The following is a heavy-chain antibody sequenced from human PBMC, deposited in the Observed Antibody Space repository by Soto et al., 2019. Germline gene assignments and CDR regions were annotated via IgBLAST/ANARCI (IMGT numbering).Heavy chain of an antibody. D-gene: IGHD5-12*01. Sequence: SPTLSLTCAISGDSVSSNSAAWNWIRQSPSRGLEWLGRTYYRSKWYNDYAVSVKSRITINPDTSKNQFSLQLNSVTPEDTAVYYCARDVANEWLRLEYYFDYWGQGTLVTVSS. V-gene: IGHV6-1*01. CDR2: TYYRSKWYN. CDR1: GDSVSSNSAA. CDR3: ARDVANEWLRLEYYFDY. J-gene: IGHJ4*02.